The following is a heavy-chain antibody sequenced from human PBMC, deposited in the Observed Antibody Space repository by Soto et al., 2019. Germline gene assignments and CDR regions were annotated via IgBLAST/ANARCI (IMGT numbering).Heavy chain of an antibody. CDR1: GLTVSSNY. D-gene: IGHD3-10*01. V-gene: IGHV3-66*01. Sequence: EVQVVESGGGLVQPGGSLRLSCAASGLTVSSNYMSWVRQAPGKGLEWVSLIYSSGSTYYADSVKGRFTISRDNSKNTLNLKINTWRDKKTAGYYGAEERGTGWSAPWGRGTLFTFSS. CDR2: IYSSGST. J-gene: IGHJ5*02. CDR3: AEERGTGWSAP.